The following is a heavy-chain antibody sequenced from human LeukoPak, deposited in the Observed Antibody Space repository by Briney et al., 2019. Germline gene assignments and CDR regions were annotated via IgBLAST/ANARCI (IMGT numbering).Heavy chain of an antibody. CDR1: GGTFSSYA. J-gene: IGHJ5*02. CDR2: IIPIFGTA. D-gene: IGHD5-24*01. CDR3: ARDDRDGYNADGGDWFDP. Sequence: SVKVSCKASGGTFSSYAISWVRQAPGQGLEWMGGIIPIFGTANYAQKFQGRVTITADESTSTAYMELSSLRSEDTAVYYCARDDRDGYNADGGDWFDPWGQGTLVTVSS. V-gene: IGHV1-69*13.